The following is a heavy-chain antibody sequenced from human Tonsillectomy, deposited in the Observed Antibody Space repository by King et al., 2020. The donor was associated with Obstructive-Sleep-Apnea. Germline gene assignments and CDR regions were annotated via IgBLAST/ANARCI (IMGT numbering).Heavy chain of an antibody. CDR3: ARAPHHMVVVTAPRD. CDR1: GGSISSSSYY. CDR2: IYYSGST. V-gene: IGHV4-39*07. Sequence: LQLQESGPGLVKPSETLSLTCTVSGGSISSSSYYWGWIRQPPGKGLEWIGSIYYSGSTYYNPSLKSRVTTSVDTSKNQFSLQLSSVTAADTAVYSCARAPHHMVVVTAPRDWGQGTLVTVSS. D-gene: IGHD2-21*02. J-gene: IGHJ4*02.